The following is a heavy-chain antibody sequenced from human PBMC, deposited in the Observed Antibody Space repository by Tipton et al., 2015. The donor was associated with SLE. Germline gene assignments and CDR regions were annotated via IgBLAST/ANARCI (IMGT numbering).Heavy chain of an antibody. CDR2: IYYSGSA. V-gene: IGHV4-31*03. CDR3: ARENVAADGALDV. J-gene: IGHJ3*01. D-gene: IGHD6-13*01. Sequence: TLSLTCTVSGGSISSNNFFWSWLRQHPGKGLEWIGYIYYSGSAFYNPSLKSRVTMSVDTSKNQFFMRLSSATAADTAVYYCARENVAADGALDVWGQGTMVTVSS. CDR1: GGSISSNNFF.